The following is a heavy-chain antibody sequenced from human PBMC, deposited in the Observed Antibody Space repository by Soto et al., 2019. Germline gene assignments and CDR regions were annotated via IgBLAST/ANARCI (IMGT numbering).Heavy chain of an antibody. CDR1: GGSFSGYY. CDR3: ARGLRRGGYGDY. V-gene: IGHV4-34*01. CDR2: INHSGST. J-gene: IGHJ4*02. Sequence: SETLSITCAVYGGSFSGYYWSWIRQPPGKGLEWIGEINHSGSTNYNPSLKSRVTISVDTSKNQFSLKLSSVTAADTAVYYCARGLRRGGYGDYWGQGTLVTVSS. D-gene: IGHD5-12*01.